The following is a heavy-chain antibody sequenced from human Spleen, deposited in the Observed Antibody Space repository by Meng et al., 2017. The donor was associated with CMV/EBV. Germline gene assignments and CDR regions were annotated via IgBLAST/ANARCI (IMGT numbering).Heavy chain of an antibody. CDR2: ISTYNGDT. CDR3: ARGGPGEYYSGMDV. CDR1: GYTFTSFG. Sequence: ASVKVSCKTSGYTFTSFGINWVRQAPGQGLEWMAWISTYNGDTKYAQKFQGRVTVTTDTSTSTAYMELRSLTSVDTAVYYCARGGPGEYYSGMDVWGQGTTVTVSS. V-gene: IGHV1-18*01. J-gene: IGHJ6*02. D-gene: IGHD3-16*01.